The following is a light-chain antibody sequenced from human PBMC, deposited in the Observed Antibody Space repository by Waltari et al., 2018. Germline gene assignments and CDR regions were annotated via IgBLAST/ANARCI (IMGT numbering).Light chain of an antibody. V-gene: IGLV2-14*01. CDR2: AVN. Sequence: QYALPQPASASGSPRLSITIPCTGTSSDFGGYNYVSWYQRYPGEAPRGVIYAVNGRPSGVSNRFSRAKAGNAASLTISGLQAEDEADYYGNSHASRDTPSVFGGGTKLTVL. CDR3: NSHASRDTPSV. CDR1: SSDFGGYNY. J-gene: IGLJ3*02.